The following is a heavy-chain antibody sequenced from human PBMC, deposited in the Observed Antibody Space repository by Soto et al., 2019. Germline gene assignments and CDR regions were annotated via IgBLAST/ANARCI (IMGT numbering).Heavy chain of an antibody. J-gene: IGHJ4*02. Sequence: GESLKISCKGSGYSFTTYWIAWVRQLPGKGLEWMGIIYPGDSDTRYSPSFQGQVTISADKSISTAYLQWSSLKASDTAMYYCVSRAVAGTNPAYYFDYWGQGTLVTVSS. CDR2: IYPGDSDT. V-gene: IGHV5-51*01. CDR3: VSRAVAGTNPAYYFDY. CDR1: GYSFTTYW. D-gene: IGHD6-19*01.